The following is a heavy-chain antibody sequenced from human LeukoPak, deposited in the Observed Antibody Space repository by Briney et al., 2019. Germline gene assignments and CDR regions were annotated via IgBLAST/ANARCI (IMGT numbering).Heavy chain of an antibody. V-gene: IGHV1-2*02. J-gene: IGHJ6*02. CDR1: GYIFTSYG. D-gene: IGHD5-18*01. CDR2: INPNSGGT. Sequence: GASVKVSCKTSGYIFTSYGISWVRQAPGQGLEWMGWINPNSGGTNYAQKFQGRVTMTRDTSISTAYMELSRLRSDDTAVYYCAREGYSYGYYYYYGMDVWGQGTTVTVSS. CDR3: AREGYSYGYYYYYGMDV.